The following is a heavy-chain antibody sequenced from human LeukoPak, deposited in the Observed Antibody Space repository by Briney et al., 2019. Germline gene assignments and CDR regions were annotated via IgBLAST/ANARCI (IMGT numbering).Heavy chain of an antibody. CDR1: GFAFSSYA. CDR2: ISYDGSNK. Sequence: GGSLRLSCAASGFAFSSYAMHWVRQAPGKGLEWVAVISYDGSNKYYADSVKGRFTISRDNSKNTLYLQMNSLRAEDTAVYYCARALRYYYYMDVWGKGTTVTVSS. J-gene: IGHJ6*03. V-gene: IGHV3-30*01. CDR3: ARALRYYYYMDV.